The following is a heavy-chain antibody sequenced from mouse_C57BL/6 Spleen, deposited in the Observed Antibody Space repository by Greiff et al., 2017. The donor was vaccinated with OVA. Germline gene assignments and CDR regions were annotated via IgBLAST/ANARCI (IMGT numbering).Heavy chain of an antibody. CDR3: ARKAPSYAMDY. CDR2: IDPSDSET. V-gene: IGHV1-52*01. CDR1: GYTFTSYW. J-gene: IGHJ4*01. Sequence: VKLQQPGAELVRPGSSVKLSCKASGYTFTSYWMHWVKQRPIQGLEWIGNIDPSDSETHYNQKFKGKATLTVNKSSSTAYMELRSLTSEDSTVYYCARKAPSYAMDYWGQGTSVTVSS.